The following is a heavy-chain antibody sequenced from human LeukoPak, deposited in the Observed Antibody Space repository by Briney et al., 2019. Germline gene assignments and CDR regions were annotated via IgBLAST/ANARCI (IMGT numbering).Heavy chain of an antibody. V-gene: IGHV3-74*01. J-gene: IGHJ6*01. CDR2: INSDGSST. CDR3: ARDRVVRGIKTSYYGMDV. CDR1: GFTFSSYW. Sequence: GGSLRLSCAASGFTFSSYWMHWVRHAPGKGLVWVSRINSDGSSTNYADSVKGRFTISRDNAKNTLYLQMNSLRAEDTAVYYCARDRVVRGIKTSYYGMDVWGQGTTVTVSS. D-gene: IGHD3-10*01.